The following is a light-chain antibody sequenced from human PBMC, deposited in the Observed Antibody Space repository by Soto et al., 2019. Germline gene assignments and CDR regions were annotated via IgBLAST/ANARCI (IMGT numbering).Light chain of an antibody. CDR3: QQYSNWPQT. Sequence: EIVMTQSPATLSVSPGERATLSCRASQSVSANLAWYQQNPGQAPRLLIYGASTRATGIPARFSGSGSGTEFTLTISSLQSEDFAVYYCQQYSNWPQTFGQGTKVDIK. V-gene: IGKV3-15*01. CDR2: GAS. CDR1: QSVSAN. J-gene: IGKJ1*01.